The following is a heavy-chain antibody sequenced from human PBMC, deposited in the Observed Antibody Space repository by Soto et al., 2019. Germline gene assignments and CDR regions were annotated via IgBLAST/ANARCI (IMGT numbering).Heavy chain of an antibody. V-gene: IGHV3-13*01. CDR3: ARALSGWSPDY. J-gene: IGHJ4*02. CDR1: GFTFSSYD. D-gene: IGHD6-19*01. CDR2: IGTAGDT. Sequence: PGGSLRLSCAASGFTFSSYDMHWVRQATGKGLEWVSAIGTAGDTYYPGSVKGRFTISRENAKNSLYLQMNSLRAGDTAVYYCARALSGWSPDYWGQGTLVTVSS.